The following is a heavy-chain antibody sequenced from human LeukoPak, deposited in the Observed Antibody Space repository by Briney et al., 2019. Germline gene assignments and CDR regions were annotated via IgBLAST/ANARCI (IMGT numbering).Heavy chain of an antibody. J-gene: IGHJ6*03. V-gene: IGHV4-34*01. Sequence: SETLSLTCAVYGGSFSGYYWSWIRQPPGKGLEWIGEINHSGSTNYNPSLKSRVTISVDTSKNQFSLKLSSVTAADTAVYYCAQQLGNSYYYYYYYMDVWGKGTTVTVSS. CDR3: AQQLGNSYYYYYYYMDV. D-gene: IGHD6-6*01. CDR2: INHSGST. CDR1: GGSFSGYY.